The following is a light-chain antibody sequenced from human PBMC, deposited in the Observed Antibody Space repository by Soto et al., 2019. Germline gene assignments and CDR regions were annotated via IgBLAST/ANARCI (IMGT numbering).Light chain of an antibody. V-gene: IGKV3-11*01. CDR2: DAS. CDR1: QSVSSY. CDR3: QQRSNWPFT. J-gene: IGKJ3*01. Sequence: EIVLTQSPDTLSLSPGEGATLSCRASQSVSSYLAWYQQKPGQAPRLLIYDASNRATGIPARFSGSGSGTDFTLSIRSLEPEDFAVYYCQQRSNWPFTFGPWTKVDIK.